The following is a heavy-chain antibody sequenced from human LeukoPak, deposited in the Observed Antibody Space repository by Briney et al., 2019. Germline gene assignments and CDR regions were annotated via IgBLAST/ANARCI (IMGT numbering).Heavy chain of an antibody. V-gene: IGHV3-23*01. D-gene: IGHD6-13*01. J-gene: IGHJ4*02. Sequence: GGSLSPSCAASGFTFSAHYLTWVPRARGKGLRWVTVFGGSGAYTYYADSVKRRFTISRENSKNTLYLQMNSLRAEDTAVYYCAKKHRIAAAGQYYFDYWGQGTLVTVSS. CDR3: AKKHRIAAAGQYYFDY. CDR1: GFTFSAHY. CDR2: FGGSGAYT.